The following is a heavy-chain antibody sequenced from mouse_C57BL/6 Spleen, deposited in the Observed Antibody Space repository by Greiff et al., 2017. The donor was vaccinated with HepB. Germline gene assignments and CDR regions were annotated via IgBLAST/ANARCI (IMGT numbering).Heavy chain of an antibody. CDR3: AREEDSSGYWVYYAMDY. CDR1: GYSITSGYY. D-gene: IGHD3-2*02. V-gene: IGHV3-6*01. CDR2: ISYDGSN. Sequence: EVQRVESGPGLVKPSQSLSLTCSVTGYSITSGYYWNWIRQFPGNKLQWMGYISYDGSNNYNPSLKNRISITRDTSKNQFFLKLNSVTTEDTATYYCAREEDSSGYWVYYAMDYWGQGTSVPVSS. J-gene: IGHJ4*01.